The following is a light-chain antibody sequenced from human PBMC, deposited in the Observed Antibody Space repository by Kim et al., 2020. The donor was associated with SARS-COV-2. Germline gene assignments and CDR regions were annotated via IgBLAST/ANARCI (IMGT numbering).Light chain of an antibody. CDR1: SLRSYY. Sequence: SSELTQYPAVSVALGQTVRITCHGDSLRSYYATWYQQKPGQAPILVIYGKNNRPSGIPDRFSGSSSVNTASLTITGTHAGDEADYYCNSRDSNDNVVFGG. CDR3: NSRDSNDNVV. V-gene: IGLV3-19*01. CDR2: GKN. J-gene: IGLJ2*01.